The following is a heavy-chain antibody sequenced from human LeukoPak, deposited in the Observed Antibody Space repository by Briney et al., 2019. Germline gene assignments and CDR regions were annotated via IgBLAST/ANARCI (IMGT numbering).Heavy chain of an antibody. Sequence: GGSLRLSCAASGFTFSSYWMSWVRQAPGKGLEWVANIKQDGSEKYYVDSVKGRFTISRDNAKNSLYLQMNSLRVEDTAVYFCARDRHVPGLYYYYMDVWGKGTTVTVSS. J-gene: IGHJ6*03. CDR1: GFTFSSYW. V-gene: IGHV3-7*01. CDR2: IKQDGSEK. CDR3: ARDRHVPGLYYYYMDV. D-gene: IGHD6-6*01.